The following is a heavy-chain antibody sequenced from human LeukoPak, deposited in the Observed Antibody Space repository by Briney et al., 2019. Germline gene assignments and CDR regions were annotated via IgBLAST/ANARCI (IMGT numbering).Heavy chain of an antibody. Sequence: RGSLRLSCAASGFTFSSYAMSWVRQAPGKGLEWVSAISGSGGSTYYADSVKGRFTISRDNAKNSLYLQMNSLRAEDTAVYYCAKDSPDYYFDYWGQGTLVTVSS. CDR3: AKDSPDYYFDY. V-gene: IGHV3-23*01. J-gene: IGHJ4*02. CDR1: GFTFSSYA. CDR2: ISGSGGST.